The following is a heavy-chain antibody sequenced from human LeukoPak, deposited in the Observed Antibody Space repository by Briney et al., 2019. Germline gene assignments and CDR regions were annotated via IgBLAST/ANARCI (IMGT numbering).Heavy chain of an antibody. CDR2: ISGSGGST. Sequence: GGSLRLSCAASGFTFSCYAMSWVRQAPGKGLEWVSAISGSGGSTYYADSVKGRFTISRDNSKNTLYLQMNSLRAEDTAVYYCAKVRRGVGAAQFDYWGQGTLVTVSS. CDR1: GFTFSCYA. CDR3: AKVRRGVGAAQFDY. D-gene: IGHD1-26*01. J-gene: IGHJ4*02. V-gene: IGHV3-23*01.